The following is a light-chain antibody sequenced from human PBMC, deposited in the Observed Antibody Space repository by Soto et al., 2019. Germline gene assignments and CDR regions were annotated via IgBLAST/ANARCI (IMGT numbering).Light chain of an antibody. CDR1: QSISMY. V-gene: IGKV1-39*01. Sequence: DIPMTQSPSSLSASVGDRVTITCRASQSISMYLTWYQQKPGKAPKLLIYGASTLQRGVPSRFSGSGSVTDFTLTINSLQPEDFATYYCQQSYHTFRTFGQGTKLEIK. CDR2: GAS. CDR3: QQSYHTFRT. J-gene: IGKJ2*01.